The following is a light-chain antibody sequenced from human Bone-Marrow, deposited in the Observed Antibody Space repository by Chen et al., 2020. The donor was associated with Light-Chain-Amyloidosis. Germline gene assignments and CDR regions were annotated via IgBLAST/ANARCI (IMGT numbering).Light chain of an antibody. CDR2: DDS. Sequence: SYVLTQPSSVSVAPGQTATNACGGNNIGSTSVHEYQQTPGQAPLLVVYDDSDRPSGIPGRLSGSNSGNTATLTISRVEAGDEADYYCQVWDRSSDRPVFGGGTKLTVL. V-gene: IGLV3-21*02. CDR1: NIGSTS. J-gene: IGLJ3*02. CDR3: QVWDRSSDRPV.